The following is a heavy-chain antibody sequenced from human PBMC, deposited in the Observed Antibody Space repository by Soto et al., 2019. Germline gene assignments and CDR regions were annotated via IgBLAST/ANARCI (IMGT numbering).Heavy chain of an antibody. J-gene: IGHJ4*02. CDR1: GFTFSNAW. Sequence: PGGSLRLSCAASGFTFSNAWMRWVRQAPGKGLEWVGRIKSKTDGGTTDYAAPVKGRFTISRDDSKNTLYLQMNSLKTEDTGVYYCTTEVDYYDSSGYYRYYFDYWGQGTLVTVSS. D-gene: IGHD3-22*01. V-gene: IGHV3-15*01. CDR2: IKSKTDGGTT. CDR3: TTEVDYYDSSGYYRYYFDY.